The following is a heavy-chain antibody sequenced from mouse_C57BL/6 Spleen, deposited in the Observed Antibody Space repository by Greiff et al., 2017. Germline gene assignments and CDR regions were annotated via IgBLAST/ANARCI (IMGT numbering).Heavy chain of an antibody. CDR3: AKGGYYGSSAY. D-gene: IGHD1-1*01. CDR1: GYTFTSYW. CDR2: IDPSDSET. V-gene: IGHV1-52*01. J-gene: IGHJ3*01. Sequence: QVQLQQPGAELVRPGSSVKLSCKASGYTFTSYWMHWVKQRPIQGLEWIGNIDPSDSETHYNQKFKDKATLTADKSSSTAYMQLSSLTSEDSAVYFCAKGGYYGSSAYWGPGTLVTVSA.